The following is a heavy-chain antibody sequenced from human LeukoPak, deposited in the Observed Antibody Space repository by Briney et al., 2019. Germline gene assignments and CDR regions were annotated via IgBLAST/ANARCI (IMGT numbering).Heavy chain of an antibody. D-gene: IGHD3-22*01. CDR2: INPSGGST. V-gene: IGHV1-46*01. J-gene: IGHJ4*02. Sequence: ASVKVSCKASGYTFTSYYMHWVRQAPGQGLEWMGIINPSGGSTSYAQKSQGRVTMTRDTSTSTVYMELSSLRSEDTAVYYCARGRYYYDSSGHPTDYWGQGTLVTVSS. CDR1: GYTFTSYY. CDR3: ARGRYYYDSSGHPTDY.